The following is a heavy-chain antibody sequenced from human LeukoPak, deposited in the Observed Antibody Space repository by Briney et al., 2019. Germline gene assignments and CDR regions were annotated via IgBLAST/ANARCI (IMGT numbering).Heavy chain of an antibody. CDR2: INHSGST. V-gene: IGHV4-34*01. CDR3: ARGARWFGPDI. D-gene: IGHD3-10*01. Sequence: SETLSLTCAVYGGSFSGYYWSWLRQPPGKGLEWIGEINHSGSTNYNPSLKSRVTISVDTSKNQFSLKLSSVTAADTAVYYCARGARWFGPDIWGQGTMVTVSS. J-gene: IGHJ3*02. CDR1: GGSFSGYY.